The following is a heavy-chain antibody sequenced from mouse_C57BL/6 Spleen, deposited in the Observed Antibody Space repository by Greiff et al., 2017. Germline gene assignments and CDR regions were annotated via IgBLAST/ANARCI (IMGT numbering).Heavy chain of an antibody. Sequence: QVHVKQPGAELVKPGASVKLSCKASGYTFTSYWMHWVKQRPGQGLEWIGMIHPNSGSTNYNEKFKSKATLTVDKSSSTAYMQLSSLTSEDSAVXYGARRCTTEWGPAWFAYWGQGTLVTVSA. D-gene: IGHD1-1*01. CDR2: IHPNSGST. V-gene: IGHV1-64*01. CDR3: ARRCTTEWGPAWFAY. CDR1: GYTFTSYW. J-gene: IGHJ3*01.